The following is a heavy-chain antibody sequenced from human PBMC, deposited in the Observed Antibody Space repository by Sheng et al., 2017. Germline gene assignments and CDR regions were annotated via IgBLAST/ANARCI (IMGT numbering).Heavy chain of an antibody. CDR1: GFSFKDYE. J-gene: IGHJ4*02. Sequence: EVQLVESGGRLVQPGGSLRLSCVASGFSFKDYEMNWVRQAPGKGLEWLSYITTSGNMIKYTDSVKGRFAISRDDAKNTLNLQMTGLRVEDTAVYYCARGRWLYPRSYYFDSWGQGTLVTVSS. CDR2: ITTSGNMI. CDR3: ARGRWLYPRSYYFDS. V-gene: IGHV3-48*03. D-gene: IGHD6-19*01.